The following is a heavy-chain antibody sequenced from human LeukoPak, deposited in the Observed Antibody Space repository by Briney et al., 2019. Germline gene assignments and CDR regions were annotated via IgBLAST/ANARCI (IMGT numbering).Heavy chain of an antibody. CDR2: IDTAGNT. J-gene: IGHJ3*02. CDR3: ARTSKVTSVMDI. D-gene: IGHD3-16*01. Sequence: GGSLRLSCAASGFTFSSYDMHWVRQAIAKGLEWVSAIDTAGNTFYPGSVKGRFTISRENAKNSLYLQMNNVRAGDTAVYYCARTSKVTSVMDIWGQGTMVTVSS. V-gene: IGHV3-13*04. CDR1: GFTFSSYD.